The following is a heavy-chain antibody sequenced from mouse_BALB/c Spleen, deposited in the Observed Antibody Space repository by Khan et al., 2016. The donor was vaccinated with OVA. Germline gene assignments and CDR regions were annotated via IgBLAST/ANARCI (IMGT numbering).Heavy chain of an antibody. D-gene: IGHD1-3*01. V-gene: IGHV5-6*01. CDR1: GFTFSTYG. CDR3: AGLAYYNDSGGFVY. Sequence: EVQLVESGGDVVKPGGSLKLSCAASGFTFSTYGMSWVRQTPDKRLEWVATVSTGGHYTYYPDTVKGRFTISRDNAKNNLYLQMSSMKSEDTAMLCCAGLAYYNDSGGFVYWGQGTLVTVSA. CDR2: VSTGGHYT. J-gene: IGHJ3*01.